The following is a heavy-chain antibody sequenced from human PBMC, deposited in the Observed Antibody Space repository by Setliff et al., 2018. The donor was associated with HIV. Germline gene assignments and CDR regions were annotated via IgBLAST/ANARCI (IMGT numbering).Heavy chain of an antibody. V-gene: IGHV4-39*01. CDR2: IYYSGNT. J-gene: IGHJ4*02. Sequence: SETLSLTCTVSGGSIKSSSYYWGWIRQPPGKGLEWIGSIYYSGNTYYNPSLKSRVTISTDTSRNQFSLRLSSVTATDTAVYYCARQGLTMFPGGGVPAPILYYFDFWGQGSLVTVSS. CDR3: ARQGLTMFPGGGVPAPILYYFDF. D-gene: IGHD3-10*01. CDR1: GGSIKSSSYY.